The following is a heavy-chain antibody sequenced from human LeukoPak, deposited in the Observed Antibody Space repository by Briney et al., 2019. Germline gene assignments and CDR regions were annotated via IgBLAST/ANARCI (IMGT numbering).Heavy chain of an antibody. V-gene: IGHV3-30-3*01. CDR3: ARGNSSGYGNRGYSYGYLFDY. CDR1: GFTFSGYA. Sequence: GGSLRLSCAASGFTFSGYAMHWVRQAPGKGLEWVAVISYDGSNKYYADSVKGRFTISRDNSKNTLYLQMNSLRAEDTAVYYCARGNSSGYGNRGYSYGYLFDYWGQGTLVTVSS. CDR2: ISYDGSNK. J-gene: IGHJ4*02. D-gene: IGHD5-18*01.